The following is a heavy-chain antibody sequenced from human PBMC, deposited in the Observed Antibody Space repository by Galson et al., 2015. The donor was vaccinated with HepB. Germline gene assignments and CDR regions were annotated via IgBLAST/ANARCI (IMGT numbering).Heavy chain of an antibody. Sequence: SLRLSCAASGFTFSSYALHWVRQAPGKGLEWVTVISYDGGNTFYADSVKGRFTIPWDHSKNTLYLQMNSLSREDTAVYYCARGESCMSGYCTGGGWIPYYFYGMDAWGQGTTVIVSS. V-gene: IGHV3-30-3*01. CDR3: ARGESCMSGYCTGGGWIPYYFYGMDA. CDR1: GFTFSSYA. D-gene: IGHD2-8*02. CDR2: ISYDGGNT. J-gene: IGHJ6*02.